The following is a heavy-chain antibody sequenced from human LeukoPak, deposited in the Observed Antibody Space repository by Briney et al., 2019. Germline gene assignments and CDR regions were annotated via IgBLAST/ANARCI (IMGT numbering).Heavy chain of an antibody. V-gene: IGHV3-23*01. Sequence: GGSLRLSCAASVVTFRSSAMCWVPQAPGKGLEWVSAISGSGGSTYYADSVKGRFTISRDNSKNTLYLQMNSLRAEDTAVYYCATSVARFYYYGMDVWGQGTTVTVSS. J-gene: IGHJ6*02. CDR2: ISGSGGST. CDR1: VVTFRSSA. CDR3: ATSVARFYYYGMDV. D-gene: IGHD6-19*01.